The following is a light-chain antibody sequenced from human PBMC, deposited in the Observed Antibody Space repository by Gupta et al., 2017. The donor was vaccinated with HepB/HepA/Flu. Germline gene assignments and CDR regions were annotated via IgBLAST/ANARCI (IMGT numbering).Light chain of an antibody. CDR3: QQYNNWPPLFT. CDR2: GAS. Sequence: IVVTQSPVTLSVSPRERATFSCRASQSVSSNLAWYQQKPGQAPRLLIYGASTRATGIPARFSGSGSGTEFTLTISSLQSEDFAVYYCQQYNNWPPLFTFGPGTKVDIK. J-gene: IGKJ3*01. CDR1: QSVSSN. V-gene: IGKV3-15*01.